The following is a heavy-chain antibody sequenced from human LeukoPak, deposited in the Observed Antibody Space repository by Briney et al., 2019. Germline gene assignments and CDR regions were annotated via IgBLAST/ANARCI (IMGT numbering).Heavy chain of an antibody. Sequence: GASVKVSCKASGYTFSDYYMHWVRQAPGQGLEWMGWINPNSGGTNYAQKFQGRVTMTRDTSISTAYMELSRLRSDDTAVYYCAREGSDPRKDAFDIWGQGTMVTVSS. J-gene: IGHJ3*02. CDR3: AREGSDPRKDAFDI. V-gene: IGHV1-2*02. CDR2: INPNSGGT. CDR1: GYTFSDYY. D-gene: IGHD6-19*01.